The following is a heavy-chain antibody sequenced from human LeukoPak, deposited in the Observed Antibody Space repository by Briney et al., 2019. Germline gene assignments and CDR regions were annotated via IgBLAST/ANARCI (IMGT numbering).Heavy chain of an antibody. V-gene: IGHV3-23*01. CDR2: ISGSGGST. CDR1: GFTFSSYA. Sequence: SAGSLRLSCAASGFTFSSYAMSWVRQAPGKGLEWVSAISGSGGSTYYADSVKGRFTISRDNSKNTLYLQMNSLRAEDTAVYYCAKAGRIAARTHYFDYWGQGTPVTVSS. J-gene: IGHJ4*02. CDR3: AKAGRIAARTHYFDY. D-gene: IGHD6-6*01.